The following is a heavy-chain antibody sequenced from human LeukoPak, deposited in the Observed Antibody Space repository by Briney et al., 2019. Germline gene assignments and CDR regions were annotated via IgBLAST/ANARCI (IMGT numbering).Heavy chain of an antibody. D-gene: IGHD3-10*01. CDR1: GGSIRSYY. V-gene: IGHV4-4*07. CDR3: ARVSLVRGAPDYYFDY. Sequence: SETLSLTCTVSGGSIRSYYWNWIRQPAGKGLEWIGRMHTSGSTNYNPSLKSRVTMSVDTSKNQFSLKLSSVTAADTAVYYCARVSLVRGAPDYYFDYWGQGTLVTVSS. CDR2: MHTSGST. J-gene: IGHJ4*02.